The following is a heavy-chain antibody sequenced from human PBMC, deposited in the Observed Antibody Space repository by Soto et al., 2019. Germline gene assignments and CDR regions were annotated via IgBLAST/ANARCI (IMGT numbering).Heavy chain of an antibody. Sequence: QVQLVQSGAEMRKPGSSVKVSCKSSGGTFSNYAISWVRQASGQGLEWLGGVIPAFNSAQYAPKFQGRVAITADTSTSTAYIELSSLTSEDTAVYYCGRRANRGMDVWGQGTTVIVSS. CDR1: GGTFSNYA. V-gene: IGHV1-69*06. D-gene: IGHD2-8*01. CDR3: GRRANRGMDV. J-gene: IGHJ6*02. CDR2: VIPAFNSA.